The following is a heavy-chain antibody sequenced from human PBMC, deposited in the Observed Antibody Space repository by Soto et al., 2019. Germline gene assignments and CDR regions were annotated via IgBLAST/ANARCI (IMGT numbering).Heavy chain of an antibody. CDR2: ITGDGHRT. CDR3: AKRDYYDSATFSPLFES. Sequence: GVLRLSCTASGFTFSGYAMSWVRRSPGKELEWVAAITGDGHRTYYADSVEGRFTISRDNSKKTLFLQMNSLRTEDTAIYHCAKRDYYDSATFSPLFESWGQGVLVTVSS. CDR1: GFTFSGYA. J-gene: IGHJ4*02. V-gene: IGHV3-23*01. D-gene: IGHD3-22*01.